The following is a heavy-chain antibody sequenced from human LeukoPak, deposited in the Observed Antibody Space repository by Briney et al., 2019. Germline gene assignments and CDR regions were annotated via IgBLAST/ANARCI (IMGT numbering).Heavy chain of an antibody. D-gene: IGHD3-22*01. J-gene: IGHJ4*02. V-gene: IGHV3-48*01. Sequence: GGSLRLSCAASGFTFSSYGMNWVRQAPGKGLEWVSYISSSTIYYADSVKGRFTISRDNAKNSLYLQMNSLRAEDTAVYYCAGLAGSGYRDYWGQGTLVTVSS. CDR3: AGLAGSGYRDY. CDR1: GFTFSSYG. CDR2: ISSSTI.